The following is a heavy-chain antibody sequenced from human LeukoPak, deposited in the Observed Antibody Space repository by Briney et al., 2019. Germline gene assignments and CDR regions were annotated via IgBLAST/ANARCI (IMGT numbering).Heavy chain of an antibody. J-gene: IGHJ4*02. CDR3: ARQDDEFAYFDY. CDR2: IYYSGST. CDR1: GGSISSSSYY. D-gene: IGHD3-16*01. V-gene: IGHV4-39*07. Sequence: PSETLSLTCTVSGGSISSSSYYWGWIRQPPGKGLEWIGSIYYSGSTYYNPSLKSRVTISVDTSKNQFSLKLSSVTAADTAVYYCARQDDEFAYFDYWGQGTQVTVSS.